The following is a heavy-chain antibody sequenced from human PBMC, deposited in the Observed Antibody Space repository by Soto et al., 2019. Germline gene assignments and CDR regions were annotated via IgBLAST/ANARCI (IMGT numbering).Heavy chain of an antibody. V-gene: IGHV1-69*02. Sequence: QVQLVQSGAEVKKPGSSVKVSCKASGGTFSSYTISWVRQAPGQGLEWMGRIIPILGIANYAQKFQGRVTITADKSTSTAYRELSSLRAEDTAVYYCARVIGSGYSGYGWGYYFDYWGQGTLVTVSS. CDR3: ARVIGSGYSGYGWGYYFDY. CDR2: IIPILGIA. D-gene: IGHD5-12*01. CDR1: GGTFSSYT. J-gene: IGHJ4*02.